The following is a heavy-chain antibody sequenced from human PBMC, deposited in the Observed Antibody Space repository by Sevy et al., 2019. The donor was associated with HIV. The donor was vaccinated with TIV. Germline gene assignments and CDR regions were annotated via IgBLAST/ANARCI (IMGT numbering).Heavy chain of an antibody. CDR2: ISYDGGNK. D-gene: IGHD1-26*01. CDR3: AKVPRGGTYFSGAEN. CDR1: GFTFTKYG. Sequence: GGSLRLSCLTSGFTFTKYGMHWVRQAPGKGLEWVAVISYDGGNKYYADSVRGRFTISRDNSKITLYLQMNSLRPDDMAVYYCAKVPRGGTYFSGAENWGQGTLVTVSS. V-gene: IGHV3-30*18. J-gene: IGHJ4*02.